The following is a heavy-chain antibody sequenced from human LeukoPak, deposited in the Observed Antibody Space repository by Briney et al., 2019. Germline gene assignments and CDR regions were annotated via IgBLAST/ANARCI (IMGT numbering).Heavy chain of an antibody. CDR2: ISAYNGNT. V-gene: IGHV1-18*01. CDR1: GYTFTSYG. CDR3: ARSYYYDSSGYPDAFDI. J-gene: IGHJ3*02. D-gene: IGHD3-22*01. Sequence: GASVKVSCKASGYTFTSYGISWVRQAPGQGLEWMGWISAYNGNTNYAQKLQGRVTMTTDTSTSTAYMELRSLRSDDTAVYYCARSYYYDSSGYPDAFDIWGQGTMATVSS.